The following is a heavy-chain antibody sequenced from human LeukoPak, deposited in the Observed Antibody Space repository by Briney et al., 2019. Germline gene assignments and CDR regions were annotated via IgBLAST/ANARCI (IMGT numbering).Heavy chain of an antibody. CDR3: ARQTRRYDSSGYRYFDY. V-gene: IGHV4-39*01. CDR2: IYYSGST. Sequence: SETLSLTCTVSGGSISSSSYYWGWIRQPPGKGLEWIGSIYYSGSTYYNPSLKSRVTISVDTSKNQFSLKLSSVTAVDTAVYYCARQTRRYDSSGYRYFDYWGQGTLVTVSS. D-gene: IGHD3-22*01. CDR1: GGSISSSSYY. J-gene: IGHJ4*02.